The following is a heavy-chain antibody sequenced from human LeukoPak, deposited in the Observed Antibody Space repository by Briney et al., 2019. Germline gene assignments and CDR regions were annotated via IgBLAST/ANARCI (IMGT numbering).Heavy chain of an antibody. CDR2: INHSGST. Sequence: SETLSLTCAVYGGSFSGYYWSWIRQPPGNGLEWIGEINHSGSTNYNPSLKSRVTISVDTSKNQFSLKLSSVTAADTAVYYCARQGKLWFGELLRHGMDVWGQGTTVTVSS. CDR1: GGSFSGYY. V-gene: IGHV4-34*01. J-gene: IGHJ6*02. D-gene: IGHD3-10*01. CDR3: ARQGKLWFGELLRHGMDV.